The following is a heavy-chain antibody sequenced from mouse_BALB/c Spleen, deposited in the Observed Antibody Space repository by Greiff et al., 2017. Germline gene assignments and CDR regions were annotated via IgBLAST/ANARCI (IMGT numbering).Heavy chain of an antibody. CDR2: IDPANGNT. Sequence: EVQLQESGAELVKPGASVKLSCTASGFNIKDTYMHWVKQRPEQGLEWIGRIDPANGNTKYDPKFQGKATITADTSSNTAYLQLSSLTSEDTAVYYCARSELGYFDVWGAGTTVTVSS. J-gene: IGHJ1*01. V-gene: IGHV14-3*02. CDR1: GFNIKDTY. D-gene: IGHD4-1*01. CDR3: ARSELGYFDV.